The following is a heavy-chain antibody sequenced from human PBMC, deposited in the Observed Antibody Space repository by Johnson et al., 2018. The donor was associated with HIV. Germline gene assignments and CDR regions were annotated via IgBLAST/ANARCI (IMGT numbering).Heavy chain of an antibody. J-gene: IGHJ3*02. Sequence: QVQLVASGGGVLQPGRSLRLCCAASGFTFSSYAMKWVRQAPGKGLEWVAVISYDASNQYYAAPVKCRFTISRDNSKNTLYLQMNSLRAEDTAVYYCARDYPYDRSPRGAFDIWGHGTMVTVSS. CDR3: ARDYPYDRSPRGAFDI. D-gene: IGHD3-22*01. V-gene: IGHV3-30*04. CDR2: ISYDASNQ. CDR1: GFTFSSYA.